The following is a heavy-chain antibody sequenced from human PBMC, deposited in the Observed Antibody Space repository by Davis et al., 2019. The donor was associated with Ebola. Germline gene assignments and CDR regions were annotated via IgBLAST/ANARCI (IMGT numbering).Heavy chain of an antibody. CDR1: GFTFSDYY. Sequence: PGGSLRLSCAGSGFTFSDYYMSWIRQAPGKGLEWVSTYGTSADTYYADSVKGRFTISRDNSKNTLYLQMNGLRVEDTAIYYCAKDTSNIWFDIWGQGTNVTVSS. CDR2: GTSADT. CDR3: AKDTSNIWFDI. V-gene: IGHV3-23*01. D-gene: IGHD1-26*01. J-gene: IGHJ3*02.